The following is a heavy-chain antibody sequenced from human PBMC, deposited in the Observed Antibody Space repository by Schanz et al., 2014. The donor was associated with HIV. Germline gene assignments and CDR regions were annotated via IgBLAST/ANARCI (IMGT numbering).Heavy chain of an antibody. CDR2: IWYDGSNK. D-gene: IGHD1-20*01. V-gene: IGHV3-30*18. Sequence: QVQLVETGGGVVQPGRSLRLSCAASGFIFRTHGMHWVRQAPGKGLEWVAVIWYDGSNKYYADSVKGRFTISRDNSENTLYLQMNSLRAEDTAVYYCAKDQGDVSGTPFDYWGQGTLVTVSS. J-gene: IGHJ4*02. CDR1: GFIFRTHG. CDR3: AKDQGDVSGTPFDY.